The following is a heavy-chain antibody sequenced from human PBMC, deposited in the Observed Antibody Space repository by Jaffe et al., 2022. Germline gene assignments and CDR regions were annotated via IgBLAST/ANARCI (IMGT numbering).Heavy chain of an antibody. Sequence: QVQLQESGPGLVKPSETLSLTCTVSGGSISSYYWSWIRQPPGKGLEWIGYIYYSGSTNYNPSLKSRVTISVDTSKNQFSLKLSSVTAADTAVYYCARDRRGEGGLIVAHAFDIWGQGTMVTVSS. D-gene: IGHD5-12*01. J-gene: IGHJ3*02. V-gene: IGHV4-59*01. CDR3: ARDRRGEGGLIVAHAFDI. CDR1: GGSISSYY. CDR2: IYYSGST.